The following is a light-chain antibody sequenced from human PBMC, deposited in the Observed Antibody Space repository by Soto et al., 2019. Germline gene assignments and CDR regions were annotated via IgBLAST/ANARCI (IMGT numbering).Light chain of an antibody. J-gene: IGKJ1*01. V-gene: IGKV1-39*01. CDR1: QSISNY. CDR2: AAS. CDR3: QQSYSTPRT. Sequence: DIPMTQSPSSLSASVGDRVTITCRASQSISNYLNWYQQKPGKAPKLLMYAASSLQSGVPSRFGGSGSGTDFTLTISSLQPEDIATYYCQQSYSTPRTFGQGTKVEIK.